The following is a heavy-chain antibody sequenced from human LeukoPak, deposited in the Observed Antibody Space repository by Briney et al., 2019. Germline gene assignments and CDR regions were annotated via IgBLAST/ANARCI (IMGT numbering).Heavy chain of an antibody. D-gene: IGHD6-13*01. CDR2: IHTSGST. CDR3: AGGYSSNWAIDY. V-gene: IGHV4-4*07. Sequence: SETLSLTCTFSGGSISSYYWSWVRQPAGKGLQWIGRIHTSGSTNYNPSLKSRVTMSVDTSKNQFSLKLSSVTAADTAVYYCAGGYSSNWAIDYWGQGTLVTVSS. J-gene: IGHJ4*02. CDR1: GGSISSYY.